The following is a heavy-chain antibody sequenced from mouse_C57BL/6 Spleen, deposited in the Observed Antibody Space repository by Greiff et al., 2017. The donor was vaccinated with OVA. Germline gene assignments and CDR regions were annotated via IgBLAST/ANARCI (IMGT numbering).Heavy chain of an antibody. D-gene: IGHD1-1*02. CDR1: GYTFTSYW. CDR3: ATMDYAMDY. J-gene: IGHJ4*01. Sequence: QVQLKQPGAELVRPGSSVKLSCKASGYTFTSYWMHWVKQRPIQGLEWIGNIDPSDSETHYNQKFKDKATLTVDKSSSTAYMQLSSLTSEDSAVYYCATMDYAMDYWGQGTSVTVSS. V-gene: IGHV1-52*01. CDR2: IDPSDSET.